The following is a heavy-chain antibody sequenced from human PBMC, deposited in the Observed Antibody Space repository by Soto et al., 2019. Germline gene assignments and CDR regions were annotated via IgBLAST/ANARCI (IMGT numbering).Heavy chain of an antibody. CDR3: ASWVDCSSTSCYPSPRDAFDI. Sequence: QVQLQQWGAGLLKPSETLSLTCAVYGGSFSGYYWSWIRQPPGKGLEWIGEINHSGSTNYNPSLKSRVTISVDKSKNQFSLKLSSVTAADTAVYYCASWVDCSSTSCYPSPRDAFDIWGQGTMVTVSS. CDR2: INHSGST. D-gene: IGHD2-2*01. V-gene: IGHV4-34*01. J-gene: IGHJ3*02. CDR1: GGSFSGYY.